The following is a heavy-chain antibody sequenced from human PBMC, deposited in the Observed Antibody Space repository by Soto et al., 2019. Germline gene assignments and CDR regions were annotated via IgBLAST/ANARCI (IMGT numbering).Heavy chain of an antibody. CDR2: ISSRSSYI. Sequence: EVQLVESGGGLVKPGGSLRLSCAASGFTFSSYSMNWVRQAPGKGLEWVSSISSRSSYIYYADSVKGRFTISRDNAKNSLERQMNSLRAEDTAVYYWAREMAVAGIDYWGQGTLVTVSS. CDR3: AREMAVAGIDY. CDR1: GFTFSSYS. V-gene: IGHV3-21*01. D-gene: IGHD6-19*01. J-gene: IGHJ4*02.